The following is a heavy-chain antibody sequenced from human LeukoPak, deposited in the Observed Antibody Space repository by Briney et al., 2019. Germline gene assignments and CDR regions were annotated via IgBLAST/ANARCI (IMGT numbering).Heavy chain of an antibody. CDR1: GFTFSSYA. Sequence: GGSLRLSCAASGFTFSSYAMSWVRQAPGKGLEWVSAISGSGGSTYYADSVKGRFTISRDNSKNTLYLQMNSLRAEDTAVYYCASHRWFGELSYYYGMDVWGQGTTVTVSS. CDR2: ISGSGGST. V-gene: IGHV3-23*01. D-gene: IGHD3-10*01. CDR3: ASHRWFGELSYYYGMDV. J-gene: IGHJ6*02.